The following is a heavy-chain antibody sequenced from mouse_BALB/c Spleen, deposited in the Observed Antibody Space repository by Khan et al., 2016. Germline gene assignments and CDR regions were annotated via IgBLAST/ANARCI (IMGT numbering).Heavy chain of an antibody. CDR3: ARSGSLSYYTLDY. J-gene: IGHJ4*01. Sequence: VQLQESGPELVKPGASVNMSCKASGYTFTDYVIGWVKQRTGQGLEWIGGIYPGSNNIYYNEKFKDKATLTADKSSSTAYMQLSSLTSEDSAVYFCARSGSLSYYTLDYWGQGASVTVSS. D-gene: IGHD3-1*01. V-gene: IGHV1-81*01. CDR2: IYPGSNNI. CDR1: GYTFTDYV.